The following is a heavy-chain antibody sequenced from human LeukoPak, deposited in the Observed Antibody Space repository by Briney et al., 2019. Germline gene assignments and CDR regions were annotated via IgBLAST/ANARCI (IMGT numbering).Heavy chain of an antibody. CDR3: AKTYRARGYTYGYFDY. Sequence: SETLSLTCTVSGVSVSSSDYYWGWIRQPPGKGLEWIGSIYYNGNTYYNPSLKSRVTISVDTSKNQFSLKLSSVTAADTAVYYCAKTYRARGYTYGYFDYWGQGILVTVSS. D-gene: IGHD5-18*01. CDR2: IYYNGNT. J-gene: IGHJ4*02. V-gene: IGHV4-39*01. CDR1: GVSVSSSDYY.